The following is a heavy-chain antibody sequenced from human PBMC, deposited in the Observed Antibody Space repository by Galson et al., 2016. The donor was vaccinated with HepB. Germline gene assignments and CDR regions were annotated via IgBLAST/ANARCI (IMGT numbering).Heavy chain of an antibody. CDR3: ARGKHGSGWPPIFNY. CDR2: ISAYSGKT. D-gene: IGHD6-25*01. CDR1: GYTFNGYY. Sequence: SVKVSCKASGYTFNGYYIAWVRQAPGPGLAWVGWISAYSGKTNYAQNLQGRVTMTTDTSTSTAYMELRSLRSDDTAIYYCARGKHGSGWPPIFNYWGQGTLVTVSS. J-gene: IGHJ4*02. V-gene: IGHV1-18*04.